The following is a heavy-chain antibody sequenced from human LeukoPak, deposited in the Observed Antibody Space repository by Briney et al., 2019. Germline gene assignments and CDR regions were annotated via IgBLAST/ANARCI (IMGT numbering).Heavy chain of an antibody. V-gene: IGHV1-18*01. CDR3: ARADSSGTPNLS. CDR1: GYTFTSYG. J-gene: IGHJ4*02. D-gene: IGHD3-22*01. Sequence: ASVKVSCKASGYTFTSYGISWVRQAPGQGLEWVGWISAYNGNKNYAQKLQGRVTMTTDTSTSTAYMEPRSLRSDDTAVYYCARADSSGTPNLSWGQGTLVTVSS. CDR2: ISAYNGNK.